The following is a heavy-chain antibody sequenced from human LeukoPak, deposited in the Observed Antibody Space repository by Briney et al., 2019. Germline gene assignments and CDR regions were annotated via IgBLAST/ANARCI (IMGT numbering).Heavy chain of an antibody. D-gene: IGHD6-19*01. Sequence: ASVKVSCKASGGTFSSYAISWVRQAPGQGLEWMGIINPSGGSTSYAQKFQGRVTMTRDMSTSTVYMELSSLRSEDTAVYYCARGGYSSGYNWFDPWGQGTLVTVSS. CDR2: INPSGGST. CDR3: ARGGYSSGYNWFDP. CDR1: GGTFSSYA. J-gene: IGHJ5*02. V-gene: IGHV1-46*01.